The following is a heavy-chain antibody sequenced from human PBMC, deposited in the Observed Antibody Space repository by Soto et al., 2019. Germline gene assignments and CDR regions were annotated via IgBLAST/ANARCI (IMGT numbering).Heavy chain of an antibody. CDR1: GFTFSSYG. J-gene: IGHJ4*02. D-gene: IGHD1-7*01. V-gene: IGHV3-30*18. CDR3: AKDIEYNWNYATDY. CDR2: ISYDGSNK. Sequence: GGSLRLSCAASGFTFSSYGMHWVRQAPGKGLEWVAVISYDGSNKYYADSVKGRFTISRDNSKNTLYLQMNSLRAEDTAVYYCAKDIEYNWNYATDYWGQGTLVTVSS.